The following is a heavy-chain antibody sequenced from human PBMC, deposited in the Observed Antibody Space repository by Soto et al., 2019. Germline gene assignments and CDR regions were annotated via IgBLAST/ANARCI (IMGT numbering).Heavy chain of an antibody. Sequence: QVQLVQSGAEVKEPGSSVKVSCKASVEFFSNYGISWVRQAPGQGLEWMGGIIPIFGTISYAEKFQGRVTITADESMNTVYMELRSLRSADTALYYCARVFPDGWVEPGVVRGYLDTWGRGTLVTVSS. CDR2: IIPIFGTI. CDR3: ARVFPDGWVEPGVVRGYLDT. CDR1: VEFFSNYG. J-gene: IGHJ4*02. V-gene: IGHV1-69*01. D-gene: IGHD3-3*01.